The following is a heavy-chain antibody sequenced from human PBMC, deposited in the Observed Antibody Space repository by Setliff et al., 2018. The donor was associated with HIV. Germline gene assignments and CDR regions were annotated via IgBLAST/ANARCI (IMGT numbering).Heavy chain of an antibody. CDR1: GGTFTGYS. CDR3: AREGVSLWFGELPSSYYMDV. J-gene: IGHJ6*03. Sequence: SVKVSCKASGGTFTGYSITWVRQAPGKGLEWMGTIIPIFGTANYAQKFQGRVTITADESTSTAYMELSSLRSEDTAVYYCAREGVSLWFGELPSSYYMDVWGKGTTVTRLL. CDR2: IIPIFGTA. V-gene: IGHV1-69*13. D-gene: IGHD3-10*01.